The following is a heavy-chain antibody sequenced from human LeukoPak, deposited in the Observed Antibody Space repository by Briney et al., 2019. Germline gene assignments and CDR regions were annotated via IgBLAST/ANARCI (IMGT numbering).Heavy chain of an antibody. CDR2: ISAYNGNT. J-gene: IGHJ4*02. D-gene: IGHD3-22*01. CDR1: GYTFTSYG. V-gene: IGHV1-18*01. CDR3: ARYQDYYDSSGYNL. Sequence: ASVKVSCKASGYTFTSYGIGWVRQAPGQGLEWMGWISAYNGNTNYAQKLQGRVTMTTDTSTSTAYMELRSLRSDDTAVYYCARYQDYYDSSGYNLWGQGTLVTVSS.